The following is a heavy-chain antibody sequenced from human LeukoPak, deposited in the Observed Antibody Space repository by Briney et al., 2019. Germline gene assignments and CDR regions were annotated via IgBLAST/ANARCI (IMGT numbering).Heavy chain of an antibody. CDR2: IYYSGST. J-gene: IGHJ6*04. D-gene: IGHD6-19*01. Sequence: PSETLSLTCTVSGGSISSYYWSWIRQPPGEGLEWIGYIYYSGSTNYNPSLKSRVTISVDTSKNQFSLKLSSVTAADTAVYYCARVYSSGWPHYYYYGMDVWGKGTTVTVSS. V-gene: IGHV4-59*01. CDR1: GGSISSYY. CDR3: ARVYSSGWPHYYYYGMDV.